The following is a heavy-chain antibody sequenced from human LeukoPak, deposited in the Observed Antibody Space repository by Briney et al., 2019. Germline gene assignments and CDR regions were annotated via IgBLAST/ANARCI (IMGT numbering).Heavy chain of an antibody. CDR1: GGSISSGGYY. CDR3: ARLSSGSFNWFDP. CDR2: IYYSGST. D-gene: IGHD3-10*01. J-gene: IGHJ5*02. V-gene: IGHV4-31*03. Sequence: SSETLSLTCTVSGGSISSGGYYWSWIRQHPGKGLEWIGYIYYSGSTYYNPSLKSRVTISVDTSKNQFSLKLISVTAADTAVYYCARLSSGSFNWFDPWGQGALVTVSS.